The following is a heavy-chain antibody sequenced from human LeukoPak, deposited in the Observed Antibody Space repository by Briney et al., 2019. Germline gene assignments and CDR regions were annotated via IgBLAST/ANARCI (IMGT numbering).Heavy chain of an antibody. CDR3: AKDRSY. V-gene: IGHV3-30*18. J-gene: IGHJ4*02. CDR1: GFTFSSYG. CDR2: ISYYGSK. Sequence: GESLRLSCAASGFTFSSYGMHWVRQAPAKGLEWVAGISYYGSKDYADSVKSRFTISRDNSKNTLYLQMNSLRTEDTAVYYCAKDRSYWGQGTLVTVSS.